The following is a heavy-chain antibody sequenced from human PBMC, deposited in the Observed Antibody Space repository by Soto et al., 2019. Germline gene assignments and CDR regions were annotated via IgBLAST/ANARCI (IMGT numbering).Heavy chain of an antibody. Sequence: QLQLQESGPGLVKPSETLSLTCTVSGGSISSSSYYWGWIRQPPGKGLEWIGSIYYSGSTYYNQSLKSRVTISVDTSKNQFSLKLSSVTAADTAVYYCARQSLAATKGWFDPWGQGTLVTVSS. CDR3: ARQSLAATKGWFDP. CDR2: IYYSGST. J-gene: IGHJ5*02. V-gene: IGHV4-39*01. D-gene: IGHD2-15*01. CDR1: GGSISSSSYY.